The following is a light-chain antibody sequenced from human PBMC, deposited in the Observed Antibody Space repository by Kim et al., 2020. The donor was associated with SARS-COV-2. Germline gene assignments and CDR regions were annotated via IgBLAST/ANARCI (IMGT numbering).Light chain of an antibody. J-gene: IGKJ1*01. Sequence: IVLTQPPGTLSLSPGERATLSCRASQSVGSSYLAWYQQKPGQAPRLLIYGASSRASGIPDRFSGSGSGTDFSLTINTLEPEDFAVYYCQQYDNSPWTFGQGTKVDIK. CDR2: GAS. V-gene: IGKV3-20*01. CDR3: QQYDNSPWT. CDR1: QSVGSSY.